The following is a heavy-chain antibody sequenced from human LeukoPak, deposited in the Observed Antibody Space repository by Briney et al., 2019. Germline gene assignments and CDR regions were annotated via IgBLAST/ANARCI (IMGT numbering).Heavy chain of an antibody. CDR2: INSDGSST. CDR3: ARPIYGDYLDY. Sequence: GGSLGLSCAASGFTFSSYWMHWVRQAPGKGLVWVSRINSDGSSTSYADSVKGRFTISRDNAKNTLYLQMNSLRAEDTAVYYCARPIYGDYLDYWGQGTLVTVSS. V-gene: IGHV3-74*01. CDR1: GFTFSSYW. J-gene: IGHJ4*02. D-gene: IGHD4-17*01.